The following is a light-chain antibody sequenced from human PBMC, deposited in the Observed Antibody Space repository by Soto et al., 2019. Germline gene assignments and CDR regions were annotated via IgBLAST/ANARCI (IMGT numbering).Light chain of an antibody. CDR1: QSINTW. Sequence: DIQMTQSPSTLSASVGDRVTITCRASQSINTWLAWYQQRPGRAPKLLIYDASSLQSGVPSRFSGSGSATDLTLAISRLQPDDSAIYYWQQDNTYRTFGQGTKVEI. J-gene: IGKJ1*01. V-gene: IGKV1-5*01. CDR3: QQDNTYRT. CDR2: DAS.